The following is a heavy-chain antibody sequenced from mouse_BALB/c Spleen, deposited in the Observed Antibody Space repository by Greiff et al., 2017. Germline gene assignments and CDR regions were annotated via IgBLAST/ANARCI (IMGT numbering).Heavy chain of an antibody. CDR3: AREGNHYFDY. V-gene: IGHV5-6-5*01. CDR1: GFTFSSYA. D-gene: IGHD2-1*01. J-gene: IGHJ2*01. CDR2: ISSGGST. Sequence: EVMLVESGGGLVKPGGSLKLSCAASGFTFSSYAMSWVRQTPEKRLEWVASISSGGSTYYPDSVKGRFTISRDNARNILYLQMSSLRSEDTAMYYCAREGNHYFDYWGQGTTLTVSS.